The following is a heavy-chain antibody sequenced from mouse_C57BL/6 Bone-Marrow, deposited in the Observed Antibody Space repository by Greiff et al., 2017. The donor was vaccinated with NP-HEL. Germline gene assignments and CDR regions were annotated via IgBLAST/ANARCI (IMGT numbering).Heavy chain of an antibody. Sequence: VKLEESGPELVKPGASVKISCKASGYAFSSSWMNWVKQRPGKGLEWIGRIYPGDGDTNYNGKFKGKATLTADKSSSTAYMQLSSLTSEDSAVYFCARKTTVVGGWYFDVWGTGTTVTVSS. J-gene: IGHJ1*03. CDR2: IYPGDGDT. V-gene: IGHV1-82*01. CDR3: ARKTTVVGGWYFDV. D-gene: IGHD1-1*01. CDR1: GYAFSSSW.